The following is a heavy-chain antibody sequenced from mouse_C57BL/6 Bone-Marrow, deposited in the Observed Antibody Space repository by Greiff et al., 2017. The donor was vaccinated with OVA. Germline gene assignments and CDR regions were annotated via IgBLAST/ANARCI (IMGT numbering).Heavy chain of an antibody. Sequence: VQLQQSGPELVKPGASVKIPCKASGYTFTDYNMDWVKQSHGKSLEWIGDINPNNGGTIYNQKFKGKATLTVDKSSSTAYMELRSLTSEDTAVYYCARRRGDVLPRGNFDVWGTGTTVTVSS. V-gene: IGHV1-18*01. J-gene: IGHJ1*03. CDR1: GYTFTDYN. CDR2: INPNNGGT. D-gene: IGHD1-1*01. CDR3: ARRRGDVLPRGNFDV.